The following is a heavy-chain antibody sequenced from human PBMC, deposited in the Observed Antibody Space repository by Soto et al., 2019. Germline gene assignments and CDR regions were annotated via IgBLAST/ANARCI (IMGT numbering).Heavy chain of an antibody. Sequence: ESGPMLLKPTQTLTLTCTFSGFSLTTSGVGVGWIRQPPGKAREWLALIFWNDDKRYNPSLKTRLSISKDTSKNQVVLTLTNVDPVDTATYFCAHSFSSSRVYYDSSASSWWFDPWGQGTLVTVSS. CDR3: AHSFSSSRVYYDSSASSWWFDP. CDR1: GFSLTTSGVG. D-gene: IGHD3-22*01. V-gene: IGHV2-5*01. J-gene: IGHJ5*02. CDR2: IFWNDDK.